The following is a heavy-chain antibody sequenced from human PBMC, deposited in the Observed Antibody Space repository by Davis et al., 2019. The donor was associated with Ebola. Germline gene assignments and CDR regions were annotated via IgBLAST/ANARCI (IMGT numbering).Heavy chain of an antibody. D-gene: IGHD6-25*01. CDR3: ARDRGTRSHEDAFDI. CDR2: INPNSGGT. CDR1: GYTFTGYY. V-gene: IGHV1-2*02. Sequence: ASVKVSCKASGYTFTGYYMHWVRQAPGQGLEWMGWINPNSGGTNYAQKFQGRVTMTRDTSISTAYMELSRLRSDDTAVYYCARDRGTRSHEDAFDIWGQGTMVTVSS. J-gene: IGHJ3*02.